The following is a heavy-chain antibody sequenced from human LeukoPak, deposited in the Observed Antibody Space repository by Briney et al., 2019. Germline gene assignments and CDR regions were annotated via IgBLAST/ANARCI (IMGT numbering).Heavy chain of an antibody. D-gene: IGHD2-2*01. J-gene: IGHJ4*02. CDR1: GYTFTSYG. Sequence: ASVKVSCKASGYTFTSYGISWVRQAPGQGLEWMGWISAYNGNTNYAQKLQGRVTMTTDTSTSTAYMELRSLRSDDTAVYYCARDLVVVPAAAPPDYWGQGTPVTVSS. V-gene: IGHV1-18*01. CDR2: ISAYNGNT. CDR3: ARDLVVVPAAAPPDY.